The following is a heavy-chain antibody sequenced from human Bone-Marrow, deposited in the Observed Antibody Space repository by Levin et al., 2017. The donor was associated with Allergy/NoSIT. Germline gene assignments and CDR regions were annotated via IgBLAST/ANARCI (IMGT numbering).Heavy chain of an antibody. Sequence: GESLKISCKVSGYTLTELSMHWVRQAPGKGLEWMGGFDPEDGETIYAQKFQGRVTMTEDTSTDTAYMELSSLRSEDTAVYYCATSQYCSSTSCGVSGNWFDPWGQGTLVTVSS. CDR3: ATSQYCSSTSCGVSGNWFDP. V-gene: IGHV1-24*01. D-gene: IGHD2-2*01. CDR1: GYTLTELS. CDR2: FDPEDGET. J-gene: IGHJ5*02.